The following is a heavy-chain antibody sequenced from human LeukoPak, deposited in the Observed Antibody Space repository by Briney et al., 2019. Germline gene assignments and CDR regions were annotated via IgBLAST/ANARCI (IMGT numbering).Heavy chain of an antibody. J-gene: IGHJ4*02. CDR3: AGGFGFDY. V-gene: IGHV3-7*01. CDR1: GFTFSNNW. Sequence: GGSLRLSCAASGFTFSNNWMSWVRQAPGKGLEWVANIKQDGSEKYYADSVKGRFTISRDNAKKTLHLQMNSLRAEDTAVYYCAGGFGFDYWGQGTLVTVSS. D-gene: IGHD5-12*01. CDR2: IKQDGSEK.